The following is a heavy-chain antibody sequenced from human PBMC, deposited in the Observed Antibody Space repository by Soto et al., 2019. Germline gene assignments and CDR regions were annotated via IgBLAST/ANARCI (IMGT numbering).Heavy chain of an antibody. CDR3: VHSRCGGDCLRSYSSPYYYGMDV. CDR2: IYWDGDK. J-gene: IGHJ6*02. CDR1: GFSLNTGGLG. V-gene: IGHV2-5*02. Sequence: SGPTLVNPTQTLTLTCTFSGFSLNTGGLGVGWIRQPPGKALEWLALIYWDGDKRYSPSLQSRLSITKDTSNNQVVLTMTNMDPVDTATYYCVHSRCGGDCLRSYSSPYYYGMDVWGQGNTVTVSS. D-gene: IGHD2-21*02.